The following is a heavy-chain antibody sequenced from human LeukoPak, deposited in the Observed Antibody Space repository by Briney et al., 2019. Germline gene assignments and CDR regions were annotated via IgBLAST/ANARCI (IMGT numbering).Heavy chain of an antibody. Sequence: SETLSLTCTVSGGSISSGGYYWSWNRQHPGKGLEWIGYIYYSGSTYYNPSLKSRVTISVDTSKNQFSLNLSSVTAADTAVYYCARDSSGYFAFDYWGQGTLVTVSS. V-gene: IGHV4-31*03. D-gene: IGHD3-22*01. CDR3: ARDSSGYFAFDY. CDR2: IYYSGST. CDR1: GGSISSGGYY. J-gene: IGHJ4*02.